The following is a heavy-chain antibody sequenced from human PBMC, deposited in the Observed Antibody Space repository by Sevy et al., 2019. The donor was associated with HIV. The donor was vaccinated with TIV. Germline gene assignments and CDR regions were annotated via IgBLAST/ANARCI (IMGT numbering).Heavy chain of an antibody. CDR2: INHSGST. Sequence: SETLSLTCAVYVGSFSNYYWTWIRQPPGKGLEWIGEINHSGSTNYNPSLKSRVTMSVDTSKNQFSLKLSSVTAADTAIYYCARGGERVIPSPVLGLGPWTKYWYFDLWGRGPLVTVSS. CDR1: VGSFSNYY. D-gene: IGHD3-16*02. V-gene: IGHV4-34*01. CDR3: ARGGERVIPSPVLGLGPWTKYWYFDL. J-gene: IGHJ2*01.